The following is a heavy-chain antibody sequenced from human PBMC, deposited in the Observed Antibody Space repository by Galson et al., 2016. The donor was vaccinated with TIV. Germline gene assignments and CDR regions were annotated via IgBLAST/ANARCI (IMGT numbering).Heavy chain of an antibody. D-gene: IGHD6-6*01. CDR3: TRDRSIAAPRDVDV. Sequence: SVKVSCKATGYTFTSFGIAWVRQAPGQGLEWMGWISGYNGKTYYAQKFQDRVTMTTDTSTNTAYMELRSLRSDDTAVYYCTRDRSIAAPRDVDVWGQGTAVTVSS. J-gene: IGHJ6*02. V-gene: IGHV1-18*01. CDR2: ISGYNGKT. CDR1: GYTFTSFG.